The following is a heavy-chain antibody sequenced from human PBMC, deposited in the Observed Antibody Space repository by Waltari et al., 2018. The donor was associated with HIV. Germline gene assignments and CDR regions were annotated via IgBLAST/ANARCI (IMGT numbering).Heavy chain of an antibody. CDR3: ARGSVAGMSGLAGYGMDV. Sequence: QVQLVQSGAEVKKPGCSVQVSCKASGGTVSSYALRWVRQAPGQGLEWMGGMERISPILGMADNVVKFEGGGTVTAYKCTSTAYMGLSSLRSEDTAVYYGARGSVAGMSGLAGYGMDVWGQGTTVTVSS. CDR1: GGTVSSYA. D-gene: IGHD6-19*01. J-gene: IGHJ6*02. V-gene: IGHV1-69*04. CDR2: ISPILGMA.